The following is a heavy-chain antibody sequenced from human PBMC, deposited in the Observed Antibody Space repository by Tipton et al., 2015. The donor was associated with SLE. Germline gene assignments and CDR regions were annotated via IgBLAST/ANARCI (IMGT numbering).Heavy chain of an antibody. Sequence: TLSLTCSVYGGSFSGYYWSWIRQPPGKGLEWIGEINHSGSTNYNPPLKSRVTISVDTSKNQFSLKLSSVTAADTAVYYCARKGNCSGGSCFDYWGQGTLVTVSS. CDR2: INHSGST. V-gene: IGHV4-34*01. CDR3: ARKGNCSGGSCFDY. J-gene: IGHJ4*02. CDR1: GGSFSGYY. D-gene: IGHD2-15*01.